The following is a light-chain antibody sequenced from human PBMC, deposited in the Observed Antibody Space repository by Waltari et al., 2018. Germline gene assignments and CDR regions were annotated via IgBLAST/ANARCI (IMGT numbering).Light chain of an antibody. V-gene: IGLV2-14*03. Sequence: QSALAQPASVSGSPGQSITLSCTGISSDIGGSKYVSWYQHHPDKAPKLLIFDVNNRPSGVSNRFSASKSGNTASLTISDLQAEDEADYYCSSYTTSSTLELFGGGTRLTVL. CDR3: SSYTTSSTLEL. CDR1: SSDIGGSKY. CDR2: DVN. J-gene: IGLJ3*02.